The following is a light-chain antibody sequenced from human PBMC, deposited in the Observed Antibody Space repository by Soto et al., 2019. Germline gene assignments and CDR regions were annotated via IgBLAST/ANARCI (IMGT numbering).Light chain of an antibody. CDR3: QQYSPYSYS. Sequence: DIQMTQSPSTLSASIGDRVTITCRASQSTTGWLAWYQQKPGKAPKLLIYGTSSLETGVPSGFSGSGSGTEFTLTITYLQPDDFATYYCQQYSPYSYSFGQGTKLEIK. V-gene: IGKV1-5*03. J-gene: IGKJ2*03. CDR1: QSTTGW. CDR2: GTS.